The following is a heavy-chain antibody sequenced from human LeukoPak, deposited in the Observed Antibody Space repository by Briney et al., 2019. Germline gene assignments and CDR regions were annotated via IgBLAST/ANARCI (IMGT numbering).Heavy chain of an antibody. D-gene: IGHD2-2*01. J-gene: IGHJ4*02. CDR3: AKDSGYCSSTSCYAGDY. CDR2: ISGSGGST. V-gene: IGHV3-23*01. Sequence: GGSLRLSCAASGFTFSSYAMSWVRQAPGKGLEWVSAISGSGGSTYYADSVKGRFTISRDNSKNTLYLQMNSLRAEDTALYYCAKDSGYCSSTSCYAGDYWGQGTLVTVSS. CDR1: GFTFSSYA.